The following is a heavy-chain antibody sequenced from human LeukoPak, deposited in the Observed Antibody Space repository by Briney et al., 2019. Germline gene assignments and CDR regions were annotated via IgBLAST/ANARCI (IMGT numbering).Heavy chain of an antibody. CDR2: IFHSGST. J-gene: IGHJ4*02. V-gene: IGHV4-4*02. Sequence: SETLSLTCAVSGGSISGGNWWSWVRQPPGKGLEWIGEIFHSGSTNYNPPLKSRVTVSVDKSKNQFSLKLSSVTAADTAVYYCARVDILTGYFYFDYWGQGTPVTVSS. CDR3: ARVDILTGYFYFDY. CDR1: GGSISGGNW. D-gene: IGHD3-9*01.